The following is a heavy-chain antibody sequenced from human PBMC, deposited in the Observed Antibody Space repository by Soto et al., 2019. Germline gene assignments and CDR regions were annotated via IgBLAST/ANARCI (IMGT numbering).Heavy chain of an antibody. CDR2: IYYSGST. CDR3: ARRGYGDYYYYMGV. J-gene: IGHJ6*03. Sequence: SETLSLTCTVSGGSISSYYWSWIRQPPGKGLEWIGYIYYSGSTNYNPSLQSRVTIPVDTSKNQFSLKLSSVTAADTAVYYCARRGYGDYYYYMGVWGKGTTVTVSS. V-gene: IGHV4-59*08. CDR1: GGSISSYY. D-gene: IGHD4-17*01.